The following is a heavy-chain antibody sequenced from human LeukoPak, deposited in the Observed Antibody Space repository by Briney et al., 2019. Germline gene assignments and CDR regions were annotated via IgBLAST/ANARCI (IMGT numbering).Heavy chain of an antibody. V-gene: IGHV4-34*01. Sequence: SETLSLTCAVYGGSFSGYYWSWLRQPPGKGLEWIGEINHSGSTNYNPSLKSRVTISVDTSKNQFSLKLSSVTAADTAVYYCARHRGKFVVWWELPGASTMTWFDYWGQGTLVTVSS. J-gene: IGHJ4*02. D-gene: IGHD1-26*01. CDR1: GGSFSGYY. CDR2: INHSGST. CDR3: ARHRGKFVVWWELPGASTMTWFDY.